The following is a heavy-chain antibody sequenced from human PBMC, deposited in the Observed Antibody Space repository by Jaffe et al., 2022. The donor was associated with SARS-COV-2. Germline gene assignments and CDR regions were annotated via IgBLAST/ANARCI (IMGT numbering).Heavy chain of an antibody. CDR2: IYYSGST. Sequence: QLQLQESGPGLVKPSETLSLTCNVSGGSISSSSYYWGWIRQSPGKGLEWIGTIYYSGSTYYSPSLRSRVTISVDTSKNHFSLKLSSVTAADTAVYYCARGDYYSMDVWGKGTTVTVSS. CDR1: GGSISSSSYY. V-gene: IGHV4-39*02. J-gene: IGHJ6*03. CDR3: ARGDYYSMDV.